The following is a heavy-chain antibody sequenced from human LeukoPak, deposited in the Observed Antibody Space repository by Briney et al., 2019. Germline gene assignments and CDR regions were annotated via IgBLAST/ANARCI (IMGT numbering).Heavy chain of an antibody. CDR1: GFTFSSYA. Sequence: GRSLRLSCAASGFTFSSYAMSWVRQAPGKGLEWVSAISGSGGSTYYADSVKGRFTISRDNSKNTLYLQMNSLRAEDTAVYYCAKDRGQWLAFFDYWGQGTLVTVSS. CDR2: ISGSGGST. D-gene: IGHD6-19*01. CDR3: AKDRGQWLAFFDY. J-gene: IGHJ4*02. V-gene: IGHV3-23*01.